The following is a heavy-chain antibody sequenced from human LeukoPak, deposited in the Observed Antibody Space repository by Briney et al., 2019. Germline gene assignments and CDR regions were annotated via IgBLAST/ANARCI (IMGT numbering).Heavy chain of an antibody. CDR1: GFTFSSYW. CDR2: IKPDGREK. V-gene: IGHV3-7*01. Sequence: PGGSLRLSCAASGFTFSSYWMSWVRQAPGQGLEWVANIKPDGREKYYLDSVKGRFTISRENVKKSLYLQMNSLRAEDTAVYYCARGDFNDNGDYVDAFDIWGHGTMVTVSS. J-gene: IGHJ3*02. CDR3: ARGDFNDNGDYVDAFDI. D-gene: IGHD4-17*01.